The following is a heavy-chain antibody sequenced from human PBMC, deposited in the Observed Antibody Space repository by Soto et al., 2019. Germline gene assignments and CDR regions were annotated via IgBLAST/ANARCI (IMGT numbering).Heavy chain of an antibody. CDR2: ISYDGSNK. D-gene: IGHD7-27*01. CDR1: GFTFSSYG. J-gene: IGHJ4*02. V-gene: IGHV3-30*18. CDR3: AKISGDFDY. Sequence: PGGSLRLSCAASGFTFSSYGMHWVRQAPGKGLEWVAVISYDGSNKYYADSVKGRFTISRDNSKNTLYLQMSSLRAEDTAVYYCAKISGDFDYWGQGTLVTVSS.